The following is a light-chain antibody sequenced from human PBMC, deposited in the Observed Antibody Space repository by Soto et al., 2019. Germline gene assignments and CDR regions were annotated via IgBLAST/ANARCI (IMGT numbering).Light chain of an antibody. CDR2: DVS. CDR1: SSDVGGYDY. V-gene: IGLV2-14*01. J-gene: IGLJ1*01. CDR3: SSYTSSSTYV. Sequence: QSVLTQPASVSGSPGQSIAISCTGTSSDVGGYDYVSWYQQQPDKAPKLMVYDVSNRPSGVSNRFSGSKSGNTASLTISGLQAEDEADYYCSSYTSSSTYVFGTGTKVTVL.